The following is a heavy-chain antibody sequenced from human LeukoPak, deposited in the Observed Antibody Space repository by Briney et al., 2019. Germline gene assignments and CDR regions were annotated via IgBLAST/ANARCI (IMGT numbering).Heavy chain of an antibody. V-gene: IGHV1-18*01. CDR2: ISAYNGNT. Sequence: ASVKVSCKASGYSFTSYGISWVRQAPGQGLEWMGWISAYNGNTNHAQKLQGRVTMTTDTSTSTAYMELRSLRSDDTAVYYCARDSGPSTISSWPFDYWGQGTLVTVSS. CDR1: GYSFTSYG. CDR3: ARDSGPSTISSWPFDY. J-gene: IGHJ4*02. D-gene: IGHD6-13*01.